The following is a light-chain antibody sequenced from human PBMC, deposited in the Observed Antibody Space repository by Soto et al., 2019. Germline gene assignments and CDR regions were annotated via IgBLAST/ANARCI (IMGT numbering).Light chain of an antibody. V-gene: IGKV3-20*01. J-gene: IGKJ4*01. CDR2: GAS. CDR1: QSVNSSY. CDR3: QQYGSSPLLS. Sequence: EIVLTQSPGTLSLSPGERATLSCRVSQSVNSSYLAWYQQKPGQAPRLLIYGASSRATGIPDRFSGSGSGTDFTLIISRLDPEVFAVYYCQQYGSSPLLSFGGGTKVEIK.